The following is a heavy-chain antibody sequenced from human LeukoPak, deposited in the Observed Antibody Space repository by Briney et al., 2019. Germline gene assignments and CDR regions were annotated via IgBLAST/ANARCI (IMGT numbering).Heavy chain of an antibody. D-gene: IGHD6-13*01. J-gene: IGHJ4*02. CDR2: IYTSGST. V-gene: IGHV4-61*02. Sequence: SETLSLTCTVSGGSISSGSYYWSWIRQPAGKGLEWIGRIYTSGSTNYNPSLKSRVTISVDTSKNQFSLKLSSVTDADTAVYYCARDKGRVYSSSWSFDYWGQGTLVTVSS. CDR1: GGSISSGSYY. CDR3: ARDKGRVYSSSWSFDY.